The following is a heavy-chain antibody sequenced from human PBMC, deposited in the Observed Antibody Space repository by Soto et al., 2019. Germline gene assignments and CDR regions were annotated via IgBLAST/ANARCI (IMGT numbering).Heavy chain of an antibody. CDR1: GFTFSNYG. J-gene: IGHJ6*02. V-gene: IGHV3-33*01. CDR2: ISNDGSNR. Sequence: QVQFVESGGGVVQPGRSLRLSCAASGFTFSNYGMHWVRQAPGKGLEWVAVISNDGSNRYHADSVKDRFTISRDNSMNMLYLQMTSLRAEDTAVYYCARNDEYSGNGMDVWGQGTTVTVS. D-gene: IGHD3-10*01. CDR3: ARNDEYSGNGMDV.